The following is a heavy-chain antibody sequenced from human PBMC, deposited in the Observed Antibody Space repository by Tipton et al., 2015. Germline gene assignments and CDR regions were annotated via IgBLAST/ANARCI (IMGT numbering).Heavy chain of an antibody. CDR1: GGSISRYY. CDR2: IYYSGST. CDR3: ARSRYTVTPDS. D-gene: IGHD4-17*01. V-gene: IGHV4-59*01. Sequence: TLSLTCTVSGGSISRYYWSWIRQPPGKGLEWIGYIYYSGSTNYNPSLKSRVTISVDTSKNQFSLKLSSVTAADTAVYYCARSRYTVTPDSWGQGTLVTVSS. J-gene: IGHJ4*02.